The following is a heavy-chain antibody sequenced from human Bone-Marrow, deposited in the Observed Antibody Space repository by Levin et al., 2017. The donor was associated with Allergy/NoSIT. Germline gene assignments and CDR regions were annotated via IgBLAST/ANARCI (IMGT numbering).Heavy chain of an antibody. V-gene: IGHV1-2*06. CDR1: GYILTTYY. D-gene: IGHD6-25*01. CDR2: IDPNSGGT. J-gene: IGHJ6*02. CDR3: ARGSGERSPYPMDV. Sequence: RASVKVSCQASGYILTTYYIHWVRQAPGQGLEWMGRIDPNSGGTNFAQKFQGRVTMTRDTSIGTAYMELSSLRSDDTAIYFCARGSGERSPYPMDVWGPGSTVTVSS.